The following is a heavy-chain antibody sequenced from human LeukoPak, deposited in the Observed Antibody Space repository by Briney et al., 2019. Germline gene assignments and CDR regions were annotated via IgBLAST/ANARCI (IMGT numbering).Heavy chain of an antibody. D-gene: IGHD3-3*02. CDR2: ISNIGSTK. CDR3: ASDISNKGFDY. Sequence: PGGSLELSFAASGLPLNNYYMSWLRPAPGKGLEWVSYISNIGSTKHHADSVKGRFTIFRDNAKNSLYLQMNSLRAEDTAVYYCASDISNKGFDYWGQGTLVTVSS. J-gene: IGHJ4*02. CDR1: GLPLNNYY. V-gene: IGHV3-11*04.